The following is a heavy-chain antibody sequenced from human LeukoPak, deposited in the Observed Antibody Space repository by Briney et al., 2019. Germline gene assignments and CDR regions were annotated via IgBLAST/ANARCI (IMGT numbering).Heavy chain of an antibody. Sequence: SETLSLTCAVYGGSFSGYYWSWIRQPPGKGLEWIGEINHSGSTNYNPSLMSRVTISVDTSKNQFSLKLSSVTAADTAVYYCASFGLAAGTGDYWGQGTLVTVSS. V-gene: IGHV4-34*01. CDR1: GGSFSGYY. J-gene: IGHJ4*02. D-gene: IGHD6-13*01. CDR2: INHSGST. CDR3: ASFGLAAGTGDY.